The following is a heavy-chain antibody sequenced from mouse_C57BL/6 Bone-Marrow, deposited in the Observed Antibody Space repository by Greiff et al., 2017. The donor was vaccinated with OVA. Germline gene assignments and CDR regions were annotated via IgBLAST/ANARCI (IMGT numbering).Heavy chain of an antibody. CDR2: IYPRSGNT. Sequence: QVQLQQSGAELARPGASVKLSCTASGYTFTSYGISWVKQRTGQGLEWIGEIYPRSGNTYYNEKFKGKATLTADKSSSTAYMELRSLTSEDSAVYFYARRATEVATNDWGKGTTLTVSS. D-gene: IGHD1-1*01. CDR3: ARRATEVATND. J-gene: IGHJ2*01. V-gene: IGHV1-81*01. CDR1: GYTFTSYG.